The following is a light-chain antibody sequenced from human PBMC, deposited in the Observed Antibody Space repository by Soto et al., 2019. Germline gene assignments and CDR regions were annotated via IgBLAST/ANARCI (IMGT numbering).Light chain of an antibody. Sequence: QAVLTQPPSASGTPGQRVTISCSGSSSNIGSNDAFWYQQLPGTAPKLLIYRSYQRPSGVPDRFSGSKSGTSASLAISGLGLGVVADYSCASWDYSLSGVLFGGGTKLTVL. CDR1: SSNIGSND. CDR2: RSY. J-gene: IGLJ2*01. V-gene: IGLV1-47*01. CDR3: ASWDYSLSGVL.